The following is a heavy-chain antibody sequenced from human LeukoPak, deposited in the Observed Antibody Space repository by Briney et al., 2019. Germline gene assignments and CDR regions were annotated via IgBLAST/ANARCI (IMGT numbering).Heavy chain of an antibody. V-gene: IGHV3-23*05. CDR3: AKDHPSSGWPAFES. Sequence: QPGGSLRLSCAASGFSLSYYAMSWVRPAPGKGREWVASVNNNNNPYYADSVRGRFTISRDTSTNTVYLQMNNLRAGDTAIYYCAKDHPSSGWPAFESWGQGTLVTVSS. D-gene: IGHD6-19*01. CDR2: VNNNNNP. CDR1: GFSLSYYA. J-gene: IGHJ4*02.